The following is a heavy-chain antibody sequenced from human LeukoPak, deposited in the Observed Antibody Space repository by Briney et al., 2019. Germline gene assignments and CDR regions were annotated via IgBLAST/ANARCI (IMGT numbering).Heavy chain of an antibody. CDR2: IRYDGSNK. CDR3: ARAGDFVVVPAAVNAFDI. J-gene: IGHJ3*02. D-gene: IGHD2-2*01. Sequence: PGRSLRLSCAASGFTFSSYGMHWVRQAPGKGLEWVAFIRYDGSNKYYADSVKGRFTISRDNSKNTLYLQMNSLRAEDTAVYYRARAGDFVVVPAAVNAFDIWGQGTMVTVSS. V-gene: IGHV3-30*02. CDR1: GFTFSSYG.